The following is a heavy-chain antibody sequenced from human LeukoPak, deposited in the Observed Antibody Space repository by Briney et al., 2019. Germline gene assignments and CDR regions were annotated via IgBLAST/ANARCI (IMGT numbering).Heavy chain of an antibody. CDR3: ARVRYDTGYYYYYMDV. V-gene: IGHV3-53*01. D-gene: IGHD1-1*01. CDR1: GFTVSSNY. CDR2: IYSGGST. Sequence: GGSLRLSCAASGFTVSSNYMSWVRQAPGKGLEWVSVIYSGGSTYYADSVKGRFTISRDNSKNTLYLQMNSLRAEDTAVYYCARVRYDTGYYYYYMDVWGKGTTVTISS. J-gene: IGHJ6*03.